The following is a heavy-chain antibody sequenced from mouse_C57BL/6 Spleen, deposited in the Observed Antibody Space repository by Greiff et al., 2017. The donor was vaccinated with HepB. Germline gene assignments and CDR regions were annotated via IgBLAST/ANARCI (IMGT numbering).Heavy chain of an antibody. D-gene: IGHD3-2*02. J-gene: IGHJ4*01. Sequence: EVNLVESEGGLVQPGSSMKLSCTASGFTFSDYYMAWVRQVPEKGLEWVANINYDGSSTYYLDSLKSRFIISRDNAKNILYLQMSSLKSEDTATYYCARDRGSDAMDYWGQGTSVTVSS. CDR1: GFTFSDYY. CDR3: ARDRGSDAMDY. CDR2: INYDGSST. V-gene: IGHV5-16*01.